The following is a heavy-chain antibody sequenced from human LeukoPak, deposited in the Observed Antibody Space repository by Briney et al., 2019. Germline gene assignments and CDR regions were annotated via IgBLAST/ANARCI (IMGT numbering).Heavy chain of an antibody. CDR1: GFTFSSYW. D-gene: IGHD3/OR15-3a*01. Sequence: GGSLRLSCAASGFTFSSYWMTWVRQAPGKGLEWVANMNLDGREKYYVDSVKGLFTISRDNAKNSLYLQMNSLTAEDTAVYYCARDDGFSSYSYWGQGALVTVSS. V-gene: IGHV3-7*01. CDR2: MNLDGREK. CDR3: ARDDGFSSYSY. J-gene: IGHJ4*02.